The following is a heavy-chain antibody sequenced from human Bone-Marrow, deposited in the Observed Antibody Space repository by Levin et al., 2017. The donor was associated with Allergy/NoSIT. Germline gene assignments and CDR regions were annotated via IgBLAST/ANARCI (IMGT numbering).Heavy chain of an antibody. CDR2: INPNSGGT. D-gene: IGHD1-26*01. CDR3: ARENSGTSGSYYGLDY. CDR1: GYTFTGYY. Sequence: VASVKVSCKASGYTFTGYYMHWVRQAPGQGLEWMGWINPNSGGTNYAQKFQGRVTMTRDTSISTAYMELSRLGSDDTAVYYCARENSGTSGSYYGLDYWGQGTLVTVSS. J-gene: IGHJ4*02. V-gene: IGHV1-2*02.